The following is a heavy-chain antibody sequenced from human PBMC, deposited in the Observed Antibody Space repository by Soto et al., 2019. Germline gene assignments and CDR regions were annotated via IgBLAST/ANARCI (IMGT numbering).Heavy chain of an antibody. CDR3: ARDERIAVAGTDT. J-gene: IGHJ5*02. CDR2: ISGPGGST. Sequence: EVQLLESGGGLVQPGGSLRLSCEASGFIFSNYAMTWVRQAAGKGLEWVSSISGPGGSTYYADSVQGRFTISRDNSKNTLFLQMHSLRADDTALYFCARDERIAVAGTDTWGQGILFTVTS. CDR1: GFIFSNYA. V-gene: IGHV3-23*01. D-gene: IGHD6-19*01.